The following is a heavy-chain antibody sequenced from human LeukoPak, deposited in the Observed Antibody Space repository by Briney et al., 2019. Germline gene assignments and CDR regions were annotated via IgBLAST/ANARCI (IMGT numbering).Heavy chain of an antibody. CDR2: IKLDGSEK. Sequence: PGGSLRLSCAASGFTFSRYWMSWVRQAPGKGLEWVANIKLDGSEKYYVDSVKGRFTISRDNAKNSLYLQMNSLRAEDTAVYYCAKLAIGAFDIWGQGTMVTVSS. CDR3: AKLAIGAFDI. D-gene: IGHD3-3*02. J-gene: IGHJ3*02. CDR1: GFTFSRYW. V-gene: IGHV3-7*01.